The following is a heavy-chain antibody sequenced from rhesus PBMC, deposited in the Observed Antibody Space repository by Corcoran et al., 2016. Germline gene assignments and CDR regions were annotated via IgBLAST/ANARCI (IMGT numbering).Heavy chain of an antibody. CDR2: IYGSSTST. D-gene: IGHD3-16*01. CDR3: ARELYDYSGSYYYFDY. V-gene: IGHV4S10*01. Sequence: QVQLQESGPGVVKPSETLSLTCAVSGGSISDSYRWSWIRQPPGKVLEWIGYIYGSSTSTNYNPSRKSRGTNSKDTSKNQLSLKMSSVTAADTAVYYCARELYDYSGSYYYFDYWGQGVLVTVSS. CDR1: GGSISDSYR. J-gene: IGHJ4*01.